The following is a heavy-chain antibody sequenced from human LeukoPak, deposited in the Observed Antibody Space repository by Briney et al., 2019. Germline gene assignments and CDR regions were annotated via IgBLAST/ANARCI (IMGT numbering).Heavy chain of an antibody. CDR3: ARDEIGSGYWSN. V-gene: IGHV4-39*07. Sequence: PSETLSLTCTVSGGSTSSSSYYWGWIRQPPGKGLEWIGSIYYSGSTYYNPSLKSRVTISVDTSKNQFSLKLSSVTAADTAVYYCARDEIGSGYWSNWGQGTLVTVSS. J-gene: IGHJ4*02. CDR2: IYYSGST. D-gene: IGHD3-3*01. CDR1: GGSTSSSSYY.